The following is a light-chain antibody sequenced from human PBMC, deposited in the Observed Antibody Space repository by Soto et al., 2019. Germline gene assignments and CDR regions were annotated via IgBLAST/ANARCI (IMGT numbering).Light chain of an antibody. V-gene: IGKV1-12*01. Sequence: DLQMTQSPFSLSASVGSRVTHPCLASQGISSWLAWYQQKPGKAPKLLIYAASSLQSGVPSRFSGSGSGTDFTLTISSLQPEDFATYYCQQANSFPFTFGQGTRLEIK. J-gene: IGKJ5*01. CDR3: QQANSFPFT. CDR2: AAS. CDR1: QGISSW.